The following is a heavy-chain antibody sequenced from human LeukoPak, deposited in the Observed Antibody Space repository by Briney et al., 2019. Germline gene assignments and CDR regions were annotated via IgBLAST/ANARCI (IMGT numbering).Heavy chain of an antibody. CDR3: ARDYGDYVFDY. Sequence: GASVTVSCKASGYTFTSYYMRWMRQAPGQGLEWMGLINPDGGSTTYAQKSQGRVTMTRDTATSTVYMELSSLRSEDTAVYYCARDYGDYVFDYWGQGTLVTVSS. CDR2: INPDGGST. J-gene: IGHJ4*02. CDR1: GYTFTSYY. D-gene: IGHD4-17*01. V-gene: IGHV1-46*01.